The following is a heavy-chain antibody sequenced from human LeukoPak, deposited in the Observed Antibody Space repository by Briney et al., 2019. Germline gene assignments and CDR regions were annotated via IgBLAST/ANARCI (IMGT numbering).Heavy chain of an antibody. CDR1: GYTSTSYA. D-gene: IGHD4-11*01. V-gene: IGHV1-3*01. CDR3: ARGPYSNYWFDP. J-gene: IGHJ5*02. CDR2: INAGNGNT. Sequence: ASVTVSFKTSGYTSTSYAMHWVRLAPGQRLEWMGWINAGNGNTKYSQKFQDRVTITRDASASTAYMELSSLRSEDTAVYFCARGPYSNYWFDPWGQGTLVTVSS.